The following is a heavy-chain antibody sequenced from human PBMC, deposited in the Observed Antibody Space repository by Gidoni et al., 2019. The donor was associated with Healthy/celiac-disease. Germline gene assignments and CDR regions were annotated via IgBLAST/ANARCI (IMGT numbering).Heavy chain of an antibody. CDR2: VRRSGGST. V-gene: IGHV3-23*01. Sequence: EVQLLESGGGLVQPGGYLRLSCAASGFTFSSYAMSWVRQAQGKGLEWVSAVRRSGGSTYYADSVKGRFTISRDKSKNTLYLQMNSLRAEDTAVYYCAKDSGDYYGSGSSFDYWGQGTLVTVSS. J-gene: IGHJ4*02. CDR1: GFTFSSYA. D-gene: IGHD3-10*01. CDR3: AKDSGDYYGSGSSFDY.